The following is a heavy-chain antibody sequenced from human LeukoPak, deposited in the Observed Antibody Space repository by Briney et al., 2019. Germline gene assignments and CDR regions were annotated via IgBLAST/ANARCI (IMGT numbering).Heavy chain of an antibody. J-gene: IGHJ5*02. D-gene: IGHD4-17*01. V-gene: IGHV5-51*01. CDR3: ASRGPTSYGDYDWFDP. Sequence: GESLKISCKGSGYSFTSYWIGWVRQMPGKGLEWMGIIYPGDSDTRYSPSFQGQVTISADKSISTAYLQWSSLKASDTAMYYCASRGPTSYGDYDWFDPWGQGTLVTVSS. CDR1: GYSFTSYW. CDR2: IYPGDSDT.